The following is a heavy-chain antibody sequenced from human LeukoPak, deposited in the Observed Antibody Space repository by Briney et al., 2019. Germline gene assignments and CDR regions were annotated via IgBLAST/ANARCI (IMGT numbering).Heavy chain of an antibody. Sequence: GGSLRLSCAASGFTFSTYGMSWVRQAPGKGLEWVSAIRGSGGTTFYADSVKGRFTISGDNSKNTLYLQMNSLRAEDTAVYYCAKDLAVGGNWGQGALVTVSS. CDR2: IRGSGGTT. CDR3: AKDLAVGGN. D-gene: IGHD3-16*01. CDR1: GFTFSTYG. J-gene: IGHJ4*02. V-gene: IGHV3-23*01.